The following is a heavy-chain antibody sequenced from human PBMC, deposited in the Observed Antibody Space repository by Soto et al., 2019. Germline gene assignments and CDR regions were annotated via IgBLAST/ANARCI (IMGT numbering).Heavy chain of an antibody. J-gene: IGHJ6*02. CDR2: INAGNGNT. CDR3: ARDLGELRFLEWLPYYYYYGMDV. D-gene: IGHD3-3*01. CDR1: GYTFTSYA. V-gene: IGHV1-3*01. Sequence: ASVKVSCKASGYTFTSYAMHWVRQAPGQRLEWMGWINAGNGNTKYSQKFQGRVTITRDTSASTAYMELSSLGSEDTAVYYCARDLGELRFLEWLPYYYYYGMDVWGQGTTVTVSS.